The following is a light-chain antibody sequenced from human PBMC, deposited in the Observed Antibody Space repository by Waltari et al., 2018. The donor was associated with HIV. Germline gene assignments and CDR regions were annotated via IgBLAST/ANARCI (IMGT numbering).Light chain of an antibody. V-gene: IGLV2-23*02. CDR3: CSYGGSSTYVV. CDR1: RSDIGTYDL. CDR2: EVS. Sequence: QSALTQPASVSGSPGQSITISCTGTRSDIGTYDLVSWYQQHPGKAPKLIIYEVSERPSGVSNRFSGSKSGNTASLTISGLQAEDETDYYCCSYGGSSTYVVFGGGTKVTVL. J-gene: IGLJ2*01.